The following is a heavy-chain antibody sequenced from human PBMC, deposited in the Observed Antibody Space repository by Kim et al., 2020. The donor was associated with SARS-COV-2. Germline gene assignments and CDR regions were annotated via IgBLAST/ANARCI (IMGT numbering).Heavy chain of an antibody. CDR1: GFTFSSYA. Sequence: GGSLRLSCAAFGFTFSSYAMSWVRQAPGKGLEWVSAISGSGSSTYYADSVKGRFTISRDNSKNTLYLQMNSLRDEDTAVYYCAKQTEGAYGGFDYWGQGTLVTVSS. D-gene: IGHD4-17*01. CDR3: AKQTEGAYGGFDY. CDR2: ISGSGSST. J-gene: IGHJ4*02. V-gene: IGHV3-23*01.